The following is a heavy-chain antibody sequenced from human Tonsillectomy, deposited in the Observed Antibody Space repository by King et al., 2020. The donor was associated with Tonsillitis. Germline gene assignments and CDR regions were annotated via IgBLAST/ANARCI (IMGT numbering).Heavy chain of an antibody. V-gene: IGHV4-61*01. CDR1: GGSVSGSSYY. CDR2: IYYSGST. J-gene: IGHJ5*02. CDR3: AGENADLGATQLDP. D-gene: IGHD1-1*01. Sequence: QLQESGPGLVKPSETLSLTCTVSGGSVSGSSYYWSWIRQPPGKGLEWIGYIYYSGSTNYNPSLKRRVTMSVDTSKNRFSLKLPSVTAADTAVYYCAGENADLGATQLDPWGQGTLVTVSS.